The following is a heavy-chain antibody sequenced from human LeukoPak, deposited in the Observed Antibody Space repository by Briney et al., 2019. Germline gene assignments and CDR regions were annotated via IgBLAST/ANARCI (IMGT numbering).Heavy chain of an antibody. Sequence: SVKVSCKASGGTFSSYAISWVRQAPGQGLEWMGGIIPIFGTANYAQKFQGRVTITTDESTSTAYMELSSLRSEDTAVYYCARVLGGIVGATGLDYWGQGNLVTVSS. CDR2: IIPIFGTA. J-gene: IGHJ4*02. D-gene: IGHD1-26*01. CDR1: GGTFSSYA. CDR3: ARVLGGIVGATGLDY. V-gene: IGHV1-69*05.